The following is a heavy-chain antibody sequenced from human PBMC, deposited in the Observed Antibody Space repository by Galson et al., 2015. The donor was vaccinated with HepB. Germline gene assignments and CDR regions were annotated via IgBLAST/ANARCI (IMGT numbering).Heavy chain of an antibody. CDR1: GFTFRNYA. CDR3: ATREWRRGWYYFDF. D-gene: IGHD6-19*01. Sequence: SLRLSCAASGFTFRNYAMNWVRQAPGKGLEWVSEITYGGGSTYYAASVKGRFTISRDNSKNTLYLQMDSLRAEDTAVYYCATREWRRGWYYFDFWGQGTLVTVSS. V-gene: IGHV3-23*01. CDR2: ITYGGGST. J-gene: IGHJ4*02.